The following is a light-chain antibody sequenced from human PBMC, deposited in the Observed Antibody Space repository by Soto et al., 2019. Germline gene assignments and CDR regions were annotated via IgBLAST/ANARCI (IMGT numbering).Light chain of an antibody. V-gene: IGKV1-39*01. J-gene: IGKJ4*01. Sequence: DIQMTQSPSSLSASVGDNVTITCRASQTISSFLNWHQQKVGKAPKVLMYAAASPQSGVPSRFSGSGSGTHFTLTISSLQPEDSATYYCQQSFSSPVTFGGATTVDIK. CDR2: AAA. CDR1: QTISSF. CDR3: QQSFSSPVT.